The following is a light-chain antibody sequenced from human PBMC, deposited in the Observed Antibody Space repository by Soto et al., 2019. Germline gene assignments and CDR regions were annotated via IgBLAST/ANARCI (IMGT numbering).Light chain of an antibody. CDR1: QSVSTRY. J-gene: IGKJ2*01. CDR2: FAS. V-gene: IGKV3-20*01. CDR3: HQVGSSPPAFT. Sequence: SMLTQTPATLWWSPGESATFSGRARQSVSTRYLTWYQQKPGQPPRLRIDFASIIATGIPDKSSGSGSGTDLTLIISRLEAEDFAVYYCHQVGSSPPAFTCGQGNKLEI.